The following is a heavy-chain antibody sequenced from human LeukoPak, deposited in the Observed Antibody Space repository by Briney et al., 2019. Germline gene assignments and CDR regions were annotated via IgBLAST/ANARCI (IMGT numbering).Heavy chain of an antibody. CDR2: INTNTGNP. Sequence: GASVKVSCKASGYTFTSYAMNWVRQAPGQGLEWMGWINTNTGNPTYAQGFTGRFVFSLDSSVSTAYLQISSLQAEDIAVYYCVRQYSGYESLYFDSWGQGTLVTVSS. J-gene: IGHJ4*02. D-gene: IGHD5-12*01. V-gene: IGHV7-4-1*02. CDR1: GYTFTSYA. CDR3: VRQYSGYESLYFDS.